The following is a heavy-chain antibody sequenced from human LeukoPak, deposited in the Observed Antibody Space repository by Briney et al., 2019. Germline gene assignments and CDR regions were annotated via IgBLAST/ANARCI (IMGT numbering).Heavy chain of an antibody. CDR1: GFTFDDYG. J-gene: IGHJ4*02. CDR3: AKPQWLVDGVDY. V-gene: IGHV3-20*04. D-gene: IGHD6-19*01. CDR2: INWNGGST. Sequence: GGSLRLSCAASGFTFDDYGMSWVRQAPGKGLEWVSGINWNGGSTGYAASVKGRFTIPRDNAKNSLYLQMNSLRAEDTAVYYCAKPQWLVDGVDYWGQGTLVTVSS.